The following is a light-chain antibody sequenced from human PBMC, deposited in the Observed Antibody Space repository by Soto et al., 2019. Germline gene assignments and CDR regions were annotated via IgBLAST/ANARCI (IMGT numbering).Light chain of an antibody. V-gene: IGLV2-14*01. J-gene: IGLJ1*01. CDR2: EVT. CDR1: SSDIGAYNY. CDR3: NSYTTLSNRV. Sequence: QSALTQPASVSGSPGQSITISCTGTSSDIGAYNYVSWYQQHPGKAPKLLIYEVTNRPSGVSDRFSGSKSGNTASLTISGPQAEDEANYYCNSYTTLSNRVFGTRTKVTVL.